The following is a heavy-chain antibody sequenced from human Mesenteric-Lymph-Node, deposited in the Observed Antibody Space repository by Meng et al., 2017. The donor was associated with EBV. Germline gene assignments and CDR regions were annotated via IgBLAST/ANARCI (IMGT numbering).Heavy chain of an antibody. CDR1: GYTFTTYA. CDR3: ARDSMGGGMDV. D-gene: IGHD2/OR15-2a*01. Sequence: QVQLGQVGAEVKKPGASVKVSCKASGYTFTTYAMHWVRQATGQRLEWMGWVIAGNGNTKYSQKFQGRVTITRDTAASTAHMELKSLRSEDTGVYYCARDSMGGGMDVWGQGTTVTVSS. J-gene: IGHJ6*02. V-gene: IGHV1-3*01. CDR2: VIAGNGNT.